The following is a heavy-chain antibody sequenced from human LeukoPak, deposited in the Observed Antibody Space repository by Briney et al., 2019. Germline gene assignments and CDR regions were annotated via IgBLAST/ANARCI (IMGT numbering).Heavy chain of an antibody. D-gene: IGHD1-26*01. V-gene: IGHV1-69*04. Sequence: SVKVSCKASGGTFSSYAISWVRQAPGQGLEWMGRIIPIFGIANYAQKFQGRVTTTADKSTSTVYMELSSLRSEDTAVYYCARDVGGSYDEPDYWGQGPLVTVSS. CDR3: ARDVGGSYDEPDY. J-gene: IGHJ4*02. CDR2: IIPIFGIA. CDR1: GGTFSSYA.